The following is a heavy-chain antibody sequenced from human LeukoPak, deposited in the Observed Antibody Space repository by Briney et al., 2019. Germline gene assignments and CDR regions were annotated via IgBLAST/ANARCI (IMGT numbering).Heavy chain of an antibody. J-gene: IGHJ4*02. Sequence: ASVKVSCKASGYTFTAYYIHWVRQALGQGLEWMGWINPNSGDTKYSQKFQGRVTMTRDTSISTTYMELSGLTSDDTAVYYCARGYYDSGGPRLDYWGQGTLVTVSS. CDR2: INPNSGDT. V-gene: IGHV1-2*02. CDR1: GYTFTAYY. CDR3: ARGYYDSGGPRLDY. D-gene: IGHD3-22*01.